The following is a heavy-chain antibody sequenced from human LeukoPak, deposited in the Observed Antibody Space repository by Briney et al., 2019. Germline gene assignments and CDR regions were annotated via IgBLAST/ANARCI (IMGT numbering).Heavy chain of an antibody. V-gene: IGHV4-39*07. CDR2: IYYSGST. Sequence: SETLSLTCTVSGGSISSSSYYWGWIRQPPGKGLEWIGRIYYSGSTYYNPSLKSRATISVDTSKNQFSLKLSSVTAADTAVYYCARGRGLWFGALYRASHKNAGWFDPWGQGTLVTVSS. CDR1: GGSISSSSYY. CDR3: ARGRGLWFGALYRASHKNAGWFDP. J-gene: IGHJ5*02. D-gene: IGHD3-10*01.